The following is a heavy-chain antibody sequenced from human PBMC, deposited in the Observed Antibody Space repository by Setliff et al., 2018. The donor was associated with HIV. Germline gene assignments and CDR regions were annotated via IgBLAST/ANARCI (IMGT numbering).Heavy chain of an antibody. J-gene: IGHJ4*02. V-gene: IGHV4-61*02. CDR1: GGSISSGNYY. D-gene: IGHD3-22*01. Sequence: PSETLSLTCTVSGGSISSGNYYWSWIRQPAGKGLEWIGRIYSSGSTNYNPSLKSRVTISINTSKNQFSLKLNSVTAADTAVYFCARDFSTYYSIDSWGQGTLVTVS. CDR3: ARDFSTYYSIDS. CDR2: IYSSGST.